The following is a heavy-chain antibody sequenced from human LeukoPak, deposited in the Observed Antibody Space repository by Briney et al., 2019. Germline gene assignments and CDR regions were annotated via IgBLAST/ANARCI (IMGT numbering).Heavy chain of an antibody. V-gene: IGHV3-74*01. D-gene: IGHD1-14*01. Sequence: GGSLRLSCAASGFTFSHYWMVWVRQTPEKGLVWVSYIVSDGSDTSYADSVKGRFTMSRDNAKDTLYLQMDSLRTEDTAVYYCARAAYNGSPDYWGQGTLVTVSS. CDR3: ARAAYNGSPDY. CDR2: IVSDGSDT. CDR1: GFTFSHYW. J-gene: IGHJ4*02.